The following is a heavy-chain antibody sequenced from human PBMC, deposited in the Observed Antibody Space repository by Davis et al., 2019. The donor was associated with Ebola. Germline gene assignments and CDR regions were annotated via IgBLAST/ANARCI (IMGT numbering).Heavy chain of an antibody. CDR2: ISAYNGNT. CDR1: GYTFTSYG. Sequence: ASVKVSCKASGYTFTSYGISWVRQAPGQGLEWMGWISAYNGNTNYAQKLQGRVTMTTDTSASTAYMELSSLRSEDTAVYYCARDSGSYFNWFDPWGQGTLVTVSS. CDR3: ARDSGSYFNWFDP. V-gene: IGHV1-18*01. D-gene: IGHD1-26*01. J-gene: IGHJ5*02.